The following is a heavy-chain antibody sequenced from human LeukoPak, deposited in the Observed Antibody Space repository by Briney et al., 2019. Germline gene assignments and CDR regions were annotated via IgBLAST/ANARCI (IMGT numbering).Heavy chain of an antibody. V-gene: IGHV4-39*01. D-gene: IGHD6-19*01. CDR3: ARVAGKGDNWFDP. J-gene: IGHJ5*02. CDR2: IYYSGST. CDR1: GGSISSYY. Sequence: SETLPLTCTVSGGSISSYYWGWIRQPPGKGLEWIGSIYYSGSTYYNPSLKSRVTISVDTSKNQFSLKLNSVTAADTAVYYCARVAGKGDNWFDPWGQGILVSVSS.